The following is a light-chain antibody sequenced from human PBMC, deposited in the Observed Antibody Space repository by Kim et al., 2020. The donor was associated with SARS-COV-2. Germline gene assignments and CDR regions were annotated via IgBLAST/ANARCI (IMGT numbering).Light chain of an antibody. CDR1: QNISTF. J-gene: IGKJ5*01. CDR2: TAS. V-gene: IGKV1-39*01. Sequence: DIQMTQSPSSLSASVGDRVTITCRASQNISTFLNWYQQKPGKAPNLLIYTASSLASGVPSRFSGSGSGTDFTLTISSLQPEDFATYYCQQTYSSPITFGQGTRLEIK. CDR3: QQTYSSPIT.